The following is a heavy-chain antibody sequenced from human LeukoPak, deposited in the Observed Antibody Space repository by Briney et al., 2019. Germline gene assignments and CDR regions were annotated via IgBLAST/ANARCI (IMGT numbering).Heavy chain of an antibody. J-gene: IGHJ4*02. V-gene: IGHV1-2*02. CDR2: INPNSGGT. CDR1: GYTFTGYY. CDR3: ARVGRDYGDFDY. Sequence: ASVKVSCKASGYTFTGYYMHWVRQAPGQGLEWMGWINPNSGGTNCAQKFQGRVTMTRDTSISTAYMELSRLRSDDTAVYYCARVGRDYGDFDYWGQGTLVTVSS. D-gene: IGHD4-17*01.